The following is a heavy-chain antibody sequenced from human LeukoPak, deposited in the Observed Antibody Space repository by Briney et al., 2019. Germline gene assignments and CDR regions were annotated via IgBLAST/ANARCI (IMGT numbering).Heavy chain of an antibody. Sequence: ASVKVSCKASGYTFTGYYMHWVRQAPGQGLEWMGWINPNSGGTNYAQKFQGRVTMTRDTSISTAYMELSRLRSDDTAVYYCARDQRYYDSSMVDYWGQGPLVSVSS. D-gene: IGHD3-22*01. V-gene: IGHV1-2*02. CDR1: GYTFTGYY. CDR3: ARDQRYYDSSMVDY. CDR2: INPNSGGT. J-gene: IGHJ4*02.